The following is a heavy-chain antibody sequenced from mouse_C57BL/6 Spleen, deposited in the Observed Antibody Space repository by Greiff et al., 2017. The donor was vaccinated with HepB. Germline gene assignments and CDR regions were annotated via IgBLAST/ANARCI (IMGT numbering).Heavy chain of an antibody. V-gene: IGHV1-72*01. Sequence: VQLQQPGAELVKPGASVKLSCKASGYTFTSYWMHWVKQRPGRGLEWIGRIDPNSGGTKYNEKFKSKATLTVDKPSSTAYMQLSSLTSEDSAVYYGAREGLYPHYYAMDYWGQGTSVTVSS. D-gene: IGHD2-12*01. CDR1: GYTFTSYW. CDR3: AREGLYPHYYAMDY. J-gene: IGHJ4*01. CDR2: IDPNSGGT.